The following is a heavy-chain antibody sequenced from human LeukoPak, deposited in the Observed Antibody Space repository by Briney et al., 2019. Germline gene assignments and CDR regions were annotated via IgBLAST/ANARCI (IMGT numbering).Heavy chain of an antibody. CDR1: GYTFIDYY. J-gene: IGHJ4*02. CDR2: INPNSGGT. CDR3: ARGGDSGYDNFDQ. Sequence: VASVKVSCKASGYTFIDYYIHWVRQAPGEGLEWMGWINPNSGGTNYARKFQGRVTVTRDTSASTVYMELSRLTSDDTAVFYCARGGDSGYDNFDQWGQGTLVIVS. D-gene: IGHD5-12*01. V-gene: IGHV1-2*02.